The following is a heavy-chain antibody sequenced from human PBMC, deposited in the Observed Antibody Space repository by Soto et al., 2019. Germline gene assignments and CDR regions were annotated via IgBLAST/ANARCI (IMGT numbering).Heavy chain of an antibody. Sequence: APGEGLEYVSGITSDGDSTWHAESVKDRFTISRDNSKNTLFLQMSSLRVEDTAIYFCVKGNQLLRYYFEFWGPGTLVTVS. D-gene: IGHD2-15*01. J-gene: IGHJ4*01. CDR3: VKGNQLLRYYFEF. V-gene: IGHV3-64D*06. CDR2: ITSDGDST.